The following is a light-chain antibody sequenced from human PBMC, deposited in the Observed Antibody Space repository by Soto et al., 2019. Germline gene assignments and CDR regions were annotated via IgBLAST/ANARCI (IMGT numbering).Light chain of an antibody. V-gene: IGKV1-39*01. CDR2: AAS. CDR1: QSISSY. J-gene: IGKJ1*01. Sequence: DIQMTQSPSSLSASVGDRVTITCRASQSISSYLNWYQQKPGKAPKLLIYAASSLQSGVPSRFSGSGSETDFTLTISSLQPEDFATYSCQQSYSTTWTFGQGPKVDIK. CDR3: QQSYSTTWT.